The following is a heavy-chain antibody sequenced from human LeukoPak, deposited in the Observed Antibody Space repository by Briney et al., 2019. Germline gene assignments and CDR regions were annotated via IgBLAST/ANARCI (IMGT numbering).Heavy chain of an antibody. CDR3: ARKRGYSYGPFDY. D-gene: IGHD5-18*01. CDR2: INQNGSEK. J-gene: IGHJ4*02. CDR1: GFDIRHYY. V-gene: IGHV3-7*04. Sequence: GGSLRLSCVASGFDIRHYYMSWVRQAPGKGLEWVANINQNGSEKYYVDSVKGRFTISRDNARNSLYLQMNSLRAEDTAVYYCARKRGYSYGPFDYWGQGTLVTVSS.